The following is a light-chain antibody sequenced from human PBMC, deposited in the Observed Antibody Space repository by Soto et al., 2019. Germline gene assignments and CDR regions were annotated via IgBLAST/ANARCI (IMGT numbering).Light chain of an antibody. CDR1: SSDVGSYNY. CDR3: SAYTTSTTWV. Sequence: QSALTQPASVSGSPGQSITISCTRTSSDVGSYNYVSWYQQHLGKAPKLMIYDVNNRPSGVSNRFSGSKSGNTASLTVSGLQAEDEADYYCSAYTTSTTWVFGGGTKLTVL. V-gene: IGLV2-14*01. CDR2: DVN. J-gene: IGLJ3*02.